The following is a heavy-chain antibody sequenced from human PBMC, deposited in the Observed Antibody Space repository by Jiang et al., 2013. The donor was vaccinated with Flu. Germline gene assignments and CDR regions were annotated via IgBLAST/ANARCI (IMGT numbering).Heavy chain of an antibody. Sequence: VQLVESGAEVKKPGSSVKVSCKASGGTFSSYAISWVRQAPGQGLEWMGGIIPIFGTANYAQKFQGRVTITADESTSTAYMELSSLRSEDTAVYYCARDQTTVTTFGWYFDLWGLAPWSLSPQ. D-gene: IGHD4-17*01. CDR2: IIPIFGTA. CDR3: ARDQTTVTTFGWYFDL. CDR1: GGTFSSYA. J-gene: IGHJ2*01. V-gene: IGHV1-69*01.